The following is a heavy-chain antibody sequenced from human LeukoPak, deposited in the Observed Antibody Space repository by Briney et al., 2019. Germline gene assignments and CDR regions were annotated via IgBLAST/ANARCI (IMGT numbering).Heavy chain of an antibody. D-gene: IGHD6-25*01. Sequence: SVKVSCKASGGTFSSYAISWVRQAPGQGLEWMGGIIPIFGTANYAQKFQGRVTITADESTSTAYMELSSLRSEDTAVYYCARKPRVSANWFDPWGQGTLVTVSS. CDR1: GGTFSSYA. V-gene: IGHV1-69*13. J-gene: IGHJ5*02. CDR3: ARKPRVSANWFDP. CDR2: IIPIFGTA.